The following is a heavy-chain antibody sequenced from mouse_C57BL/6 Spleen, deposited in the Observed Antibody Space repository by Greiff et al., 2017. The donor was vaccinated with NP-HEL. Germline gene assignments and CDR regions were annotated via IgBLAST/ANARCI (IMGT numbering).Heavy chain of an antibody. V-gene: IGHV1-52*01. Sequence: VQLQQPGAELVRPGSSVKLSCKASGYTFTSYWMHWVKQRPIQGLEWIGNIDPSDSETHYNQKFKDKATLTVDKSSSTAYMQLSSLTSEDSAVYYGARRDYGSSDSFDYWGQGTTLTVSS. CDR2: IDPSDSET. D-gene: IGHD1-1*01. CDR3: ARRDYGSSDSFDY. J-gene: IGHJ2*01. CDR1: GYTFTSYW.